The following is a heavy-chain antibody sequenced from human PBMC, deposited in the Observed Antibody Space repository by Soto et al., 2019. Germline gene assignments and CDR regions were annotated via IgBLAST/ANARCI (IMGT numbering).Heavy chain of an antibody. D-gene: IGHD3-9*01. J-gene: IGHJ4*02. CDR2: IYSDGST. Sequence: GGSLRLSCAAAGFTVSNNYMNWVRQAPGKGLEWVAVIYSDGSTYYADSVKGRFTISRDNSKNTLYLQMNSLRAEDTAVYYCARGHYDILTGYYFFDYWGQGTLVTVS. V-gene: IGHV3-53*01. CDR1: GFTVSNNY. CDR3: ARGHYDILTGYYFFDY.